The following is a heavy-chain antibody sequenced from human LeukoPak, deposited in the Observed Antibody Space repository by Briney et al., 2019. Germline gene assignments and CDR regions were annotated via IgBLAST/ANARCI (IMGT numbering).Heavy chain of an antibody. V-gene: IGHV1-18*01. J-gene: IGHJ5*02. CDR3: ARGLYDILTGYPNWFDP. CDR2: ISAYNGNT. D-gene: IGHD3-9*01. Sequence: ASVKVSCKASGYTFTSYGISWLRQAPGQGLEWMGWISAYNGNTNYAQKLQGRVTMTTDTSTSTAYMELRSLRSDDTAVYYCARGLYDILTGYPNWFDPWGQGTLVTVSS. CDR1: GYTFTSYG.